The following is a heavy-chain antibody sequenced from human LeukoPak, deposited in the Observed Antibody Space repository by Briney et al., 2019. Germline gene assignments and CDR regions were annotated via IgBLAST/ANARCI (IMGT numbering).Heavy chain of an antibody. D-gene: IGHD3-10*01. J-gene: IGHJ4*02. CDR3: AKDRGEVRGFFDY. CDR1: GFTSSNYW. Sequence: GGSLRLSCAASGFTSSNYWMDWVRQAPGKGLVWVSRIHPDGKNTAYADSVKGRFTISRDNARNTLFLQMNSLRAEDTAVYYCAKDRGEVRGFFDYWGQGTLVTVSS. V-gene: IGHV3-74*01. CDR2: IHPDGKNT.